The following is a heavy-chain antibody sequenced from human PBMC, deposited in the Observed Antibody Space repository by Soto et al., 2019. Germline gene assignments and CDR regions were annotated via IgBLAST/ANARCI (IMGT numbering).Heavy chain of an antibody. J-gene: IGHJ4*02. CDR1: GGSISSGDYY. Sequence: SETLSLTCTVSGGSISSGDYYWSWIRQPPGKGLEWIGYIYYTGSTYYNPSLKSRLTISVDTSKNQFSLKLTSVTAADTAVYFCARYQKGPFDYWVQGTLVTVSS. D-gene: IGHD2-2*01. CDR3: ARYQKGPFDY. V-gene: IGHV4-30-4*01. CDR2: IYYTGST.